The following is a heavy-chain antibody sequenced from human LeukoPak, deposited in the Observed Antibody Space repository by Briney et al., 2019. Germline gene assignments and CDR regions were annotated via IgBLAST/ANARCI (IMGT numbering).Heavy chain of an antibody. CDR1: GGSISSNSHY. Sequence: PSETLSLTCTVSGGSISSNSHYWGWIRQTPGKGLEWIGYIYYSGSTYYNPSLKSRVTISVDTSKNQFSLKLSSVTAADTAVYYCARGAETWIQLWFYWGQGTLVTVSS. V-gene: IGHV4-31*03. J-gene: IGHJ4*02. CDR3: ARGAETWIQLWFY. CDR2: IYYSGST. D-gene: IGHD5-18*01.